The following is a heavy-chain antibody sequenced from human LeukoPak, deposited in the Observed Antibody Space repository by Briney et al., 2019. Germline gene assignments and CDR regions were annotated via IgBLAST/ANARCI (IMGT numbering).Heavy chain of an antibody. CDR3: ARHRAPLSPWWFDP. CDR2: INHSGST. Sequence: PSETLSLTCAVYGGSFSGYYWSWIRQPPGKGLEWIGEINHSGSTNYNPSLKSRVTISVDTSKNQFSLKLSPVTAADTAVYYCARHRAPLSPWWFDPWGQGTLVTVSS. J-gene: IGHJ5*02. CDR1: GGSFSGYY. D-gene: IGHD2-15*01. V-gene: IGHV4-34*01.